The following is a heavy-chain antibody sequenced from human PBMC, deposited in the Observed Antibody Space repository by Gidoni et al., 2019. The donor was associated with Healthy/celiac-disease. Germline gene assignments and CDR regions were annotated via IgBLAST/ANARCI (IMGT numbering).Heavy chain of an antibody. Sequence: QVQLVESGGGVVQPGRSLRLSCAASGFPFSRYGLPWGRQAPGKGLEWVAVIWYDGSNKYYADSVKGRFTISRDNSKNTLYLQMNSLRAEDTAVYYCAREGEMATISALMSEYYYGMDVWGQGTTVTVSS. CDR2: IWYDGSNK. CDR3: AREGEMATISALMSEYYYGMDV. J-gene: IGHJ6*02. V-gene: IGHV3-33*01. CDR1: GFPFSRYG. D-gene: IGHD5-12*01.